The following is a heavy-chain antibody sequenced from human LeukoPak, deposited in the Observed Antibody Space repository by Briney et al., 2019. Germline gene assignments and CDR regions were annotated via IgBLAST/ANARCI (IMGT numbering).Heavy chain of an antibody. D-gene: IGHD2-2*02. V-gene: IGHV4-30-4*08. J-gene: IGHJ3*02. CDR1: GFTFSDYY. CDR2: IYHNGDT. CDR3: ARAGVVPAAINRAFDI. Sequence: LRLSCAASGFTFSDYYMSWIRQPPGKGLEWIGYIYHNGDTYYNPSLKSRVSISVDTSKNQFSLKLSSVTAADTAVYYCARAGVVPAAINRAFDIWGQGSVVTVSS.